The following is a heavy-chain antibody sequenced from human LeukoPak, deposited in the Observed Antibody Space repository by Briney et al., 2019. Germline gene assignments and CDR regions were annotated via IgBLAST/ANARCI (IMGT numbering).Heavy chain of an antibody. V-gene: IGHV3-7*02. J-gene: IGHJ4*02. Sequence: GGSLRLSCAASGFTLNNYWMTWVRQAPGKGLEWVANINRDGGATYYVDSVKGRFTISRDNAKNSLFLRMNSLRVEDTALYYCATVGSGATVLDSFDYWGQGTLVTVYS. CDR1: GFTLNNYW. D-gene: IGHD3/OR15-3a*01. CDR3: ATVGSGATVLDSFDY. CDR2: INRDGGAT.